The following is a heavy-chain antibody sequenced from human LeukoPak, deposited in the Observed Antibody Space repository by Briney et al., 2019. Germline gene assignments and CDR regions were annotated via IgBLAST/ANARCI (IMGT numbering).Heavy chain of an antibody. Sequence: SETLSLTCTVSGGSISSSSYYWGWIRQPPGKGLEWIGSIYYSGSTYYNPSLKSRVTISVDTSKNQFSLKLSSVTAADTAVYYCARRYYYGSGGFGYWGQGTLVTVSS. CDR2: IYYSGST. CDR1: GGSISSSSYY. J-gene: IGHJ4*02. V-gene: IGHV4-39*01. D-gene: IGHD3-10*01. CDR3: ARRYYYGSGGFGY.